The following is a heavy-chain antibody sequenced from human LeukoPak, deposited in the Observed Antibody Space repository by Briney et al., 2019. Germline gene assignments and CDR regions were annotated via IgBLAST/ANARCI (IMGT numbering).Heavy chain of an antibody. CDR3: ARGPRIAAAGYLDY. Sequence: SETLSLTCAVYGGSFSGYYWSWIRQPPGKGLEWIGEINHSGSTYYNPSLKSRVTISVDTSKNQFSLKLSSVTAADTAVYYCARGPRIAAAGYLDYWGQGTLVTVSS. J-gene: IGHJ4*02. CDR2: INHSGST. V-gene: IGHV4-34*01. CDR1: GGSFSGYY. D-gene: IGHD6-13*01.